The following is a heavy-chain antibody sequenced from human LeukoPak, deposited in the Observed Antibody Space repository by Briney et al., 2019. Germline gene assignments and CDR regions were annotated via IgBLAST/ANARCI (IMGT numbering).Heavy chain of an antibody. CDR1: GGSISSGSYY. D-gene: IGHD1-26*01. CDR2: IYTSGST. J-gene: IGHJ5*02. V-gene: IGHV4-61*02. CDR3: ARDGKLRRAQNWFDP. Sequence: PSETLSLTCTVSGGSISSGSYYWSWIRQPPGKGLEYIGRIYTSGSTNYNPSLNSRVTISVDTSKNQFSLKLRSVTAADTAVYYCARDGKLRRAQNWFDPWGQGTLVTVSS.